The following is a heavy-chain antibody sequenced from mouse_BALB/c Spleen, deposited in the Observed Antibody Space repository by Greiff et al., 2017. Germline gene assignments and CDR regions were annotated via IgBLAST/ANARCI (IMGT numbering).Heavy chain of an antibody. Sequence: QVQLQQSAADLARPGASVKMSCKASGYTFTSYTMHWVKQRPGQGLEWIGYINPSSGYTEYNQKFKDKTTLTADKSSSTAYMQLSSLTSEDSAVYYCARSYGNPSWFAYWGQGTLVTVSA. D-gene: IGHD2-1*01. CDR1: GYTFTSYT. CDR2: INPSSGYT. CDR3: ARSYGNPSWFAY. V-gene: IGHV1-4*02. J-gene: IGHJ3*01.